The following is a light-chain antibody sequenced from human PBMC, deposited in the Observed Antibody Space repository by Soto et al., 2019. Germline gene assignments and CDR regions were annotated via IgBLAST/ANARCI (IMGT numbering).Light chain of an antibody. CDR3: SSYAGSNVV. CDR1: SSDVGGYNY. J-gene: IGLJ2*01. Sequence: QSVLTQPPSASGSPGQSVTISCTGTSSDVGGYNYVSWYQQHPGKAPKLMIYEVSKRPSGVPDRFSGSKSGNTASLTVSGLQAEDEADYYCSSYAGSNVVFGRGTKLTVL. CDR2: EVS. V-gene: IGLV2-8*01.